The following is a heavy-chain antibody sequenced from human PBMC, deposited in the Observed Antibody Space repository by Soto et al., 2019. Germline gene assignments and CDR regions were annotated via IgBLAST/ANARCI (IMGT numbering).Heavy chain of an antibody. CDR1: GGSFSGYY. CDR2: INHSGST. D-gene: IGHD3-9*01. J-gene: IGHJ6*02. V-gene: IGHV4-34*01. CDR3: ARLDTYYYYGMDV. Sequence: TLSLTCAVYGGSFSGYYWSWIRQPPGKGLEWIGEINHSGSTNYNPSLKSRVTISVDTSKNQFSLKLSSVTAADTAVYYCARLDTYYYYGMDVWGQGTTVTVSS.